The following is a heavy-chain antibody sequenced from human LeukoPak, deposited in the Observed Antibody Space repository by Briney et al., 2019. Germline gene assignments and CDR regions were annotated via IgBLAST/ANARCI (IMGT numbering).Heavy chain of an antibody. CDR2: FDPEDGET. D-gene: IGHD3-3*01. V-gene: IGHV1-24*01. J-gene: IGHJ4*02. CDR3: ATIYDFWSGNFDY. Sequence: ASVKVSCKVSGYTLTELSMHWVRQAPGKGLEWMGGFDPEDGETIYAQKFQGRVTMTEDTSTDTAYLELSSLRSEDTAVYYCATIYDFWSGNFDYWGQGTLVTVSS. CDR1: GYTLTELS.